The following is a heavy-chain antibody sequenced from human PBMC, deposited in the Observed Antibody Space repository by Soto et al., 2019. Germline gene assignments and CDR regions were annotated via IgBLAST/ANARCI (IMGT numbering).Heavy chain of an antibody. CDR1: DFTFRTYT. CDR3: ATEGDFLIGYV. D-gene: IGHD2-21*02. CDR2: INVDGSYI. Sequence: GGSLRLSCVASDFTFRTYTMHWVRQAPGKGLQWVSSINVDGSYIYSADSLKGRFTVSRDNAKNSLYLQMNSLRVEDTAMYYCATEGDFLIGYVWGQGTMVTVSS. J-gene: IGHJ3*01. V-gene: IGHV3-21*01.